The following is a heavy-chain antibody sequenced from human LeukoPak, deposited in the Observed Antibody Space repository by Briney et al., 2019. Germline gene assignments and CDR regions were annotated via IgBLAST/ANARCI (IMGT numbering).Heavy chain of an antibody. CDR1: GGTFSSYA. Sequence: ASVKVSCKASGGTFSSYAISWVRQAPGQGLEWMGGIIPIFGTANYAQKFQGRVTITADKSTSTAYMELSSLRSEDTAVYYCARDFGSGDQIFDYWGQGTLVTVSS. CDR3: ARDFGSGDQIFDY. D-gene: IGHD3-10*01. J-gene: IGHJ4*02. V-gene: IGHV1-69*06. CDR2: IIPIFGTA.